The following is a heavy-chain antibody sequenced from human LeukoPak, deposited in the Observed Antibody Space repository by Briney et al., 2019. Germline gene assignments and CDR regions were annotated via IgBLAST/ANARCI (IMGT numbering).Heavy chain of an antibody. D-gene: IGHD1-1*01. J-gene: IGHJ5*02. Sequence: GGSLRLSCVASGFTFSSYSMNWVRQAPGKGLEWVSSISSISSYIYYADSVKGRFTISRDNAKNSLYLQMNSLRAEDTAVYYCARATTTATTRDLFGPWGQGTLVTVSS. CDR2: ISSISSYI. CDR1: GFTFSSYS. V-gene: IGHV3-21*06. CDR3: ARATTTATTRDLFGP.